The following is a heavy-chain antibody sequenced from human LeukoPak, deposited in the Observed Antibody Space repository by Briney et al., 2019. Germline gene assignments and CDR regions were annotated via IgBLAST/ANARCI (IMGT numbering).Heavy chain of an antibody. J-gene: IGHJ6*03. D-gene: IGHD6-13*01. CDR3: ARVKAAAGTFYYYYYMDV. CDR1: GYTFTGYY. Sequence: GASVKVSCKASGYTFTGYYMHWVRQAPGQGLEWMGWINPNSGGTNYAQKFQGRVTMTRDTSISTAYMELSRLRSDDTAVYYCARVKAAAGTFYYYYYMDVWGKGTTVTVSS. CDR2: INPNSGGT. V-gene: IGHV1-2*02.